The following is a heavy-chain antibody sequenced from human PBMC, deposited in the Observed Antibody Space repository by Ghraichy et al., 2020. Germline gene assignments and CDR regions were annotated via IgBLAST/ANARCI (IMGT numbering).Heavy chain of an antibody. J-gene: IGHJ5*02. CDR2: IRQDGGSK. CDR1: GFTFSHYY. V-gene: IGHV3-7*01. Sequence: GGSLRLSCAASGFTFSHYYMSWVRQAPGKGLEWVANIRQDGGSKFYVDSVKGRFTISRDNARNSLYLQMSSLRVEDTAVYFCARLVVPSGAPNMDLWGQGTLVSVSS. D-gene: IGHD1/OR15-1a*01. CDR3: ARLVVPSGAPNMDL.